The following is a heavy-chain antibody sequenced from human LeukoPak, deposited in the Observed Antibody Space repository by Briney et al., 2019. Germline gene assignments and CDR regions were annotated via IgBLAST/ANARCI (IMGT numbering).Heavy chain of an antibody. Sequence: PSETLSLTCAVYGGSFSGYYWSWIRQPPGKGLEWIGEINHSGSTNYNPSLKSRVTISVDTSKNQFSLKLSSVTAADTAVYYCARGSRIAARGIDYWGQGTLVTVSS. V-gene: IGHV4-34*01. CDR2: INHSGST. CDR1: GGSFSGYY. CDR3: ARGSRIAARGIDY. J-gene: IGHJ4*02. D-gene: IGHD6-6*01.